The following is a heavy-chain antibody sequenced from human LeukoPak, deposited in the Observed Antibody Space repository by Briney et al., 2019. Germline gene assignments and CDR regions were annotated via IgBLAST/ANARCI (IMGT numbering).Heavy chain of an antibody. CDR1: GFTFDDYA. V-gene: IGHV3-9*01. J-gene: IGHJ4*02. CDR2: ISWNSGSI. Sequence: GGSLRLSCAASGFTFDDYAMHWVRQAPGKGLEWVSGISWNSGSIGYADSVKGRFTISRDNAKNSLYLQMNSLRAEDTALYYCAKGWSERPVDFDYWGQGTLVTVSS. CDR3: AKGWSERPVDFDY. D-gene: IGHD1-1*01.